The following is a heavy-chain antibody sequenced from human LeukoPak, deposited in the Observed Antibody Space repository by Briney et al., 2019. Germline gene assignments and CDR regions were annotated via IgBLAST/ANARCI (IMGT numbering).Heavy chain of an antibody. Sequence: GASVKVSCKASGYTFTSYYMHWVRQAPGQRLEWMGIINPSGGSTSYAQKFQGRVTMTRDTSTSTVYMELSSLRSEDTAVYYCARDLGAVYYGSGSWYYYGMDVWGQGTTVTVSS. D-gene: IGHD3-10*01. J-gene: IGHJ6*02. CDR3: ARDLGAVYYGSGSWYYYGMDV. CDR2: INPSGGST. V-gene: IGHV1-46*01. CDR1: GYTFTSYY.